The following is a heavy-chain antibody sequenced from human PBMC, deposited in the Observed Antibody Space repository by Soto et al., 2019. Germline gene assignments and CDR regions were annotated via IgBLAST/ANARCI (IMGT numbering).Heavy chain of an antibody. CDR1: GFTFDDYA. Sequence: LRLSCAASGFTFDDYALHWVRQVPGKGLEWVSGINWNSGSIGYGDSVKGRFAISRDNAKNSLHLQMNSLSAEDTAFYYCVKDESINWYSGHFRHWGQGTLVTVSS. CDR2: INWNSGSI. V-gene: IGHV3-9*01. D-gene: IGHD6-13*01. CDR3: VKDESINWYSGHFRH. J-gene: IGHJ1*01.